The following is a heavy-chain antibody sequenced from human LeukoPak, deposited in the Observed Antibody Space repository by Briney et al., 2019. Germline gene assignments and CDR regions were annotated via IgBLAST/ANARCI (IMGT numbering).Heavy chain of an antibody. J-gene: IGHJ4*02. CDR1: GGSFSGYY. D-gene: IGHD3-22*01. CDR2: SNHSGST. V-gene: IGHV4-34*01. Sequence: SETLSLTCAVYGGSFSGYYWSWIRQPPGKGLEWIGESNHSGSTYYNPSLKSRVTISVDTSKNQFSLKLSSVTAADTAVYYCARRRPYYYDSSAQYYFDYWGQGTLVTVSA. CDR3: ARRRPYYYDSSAQYYFDY.